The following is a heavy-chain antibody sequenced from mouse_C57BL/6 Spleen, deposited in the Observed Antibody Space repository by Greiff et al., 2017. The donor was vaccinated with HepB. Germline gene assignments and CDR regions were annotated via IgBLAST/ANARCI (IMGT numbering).Heavy chain of an antibody. CDR2: IHPSDSDT. J-gene: IGHJ3*01. CDR3: AFIFYDYDGGFAY. Sequence: QVHVKQPGAELVKPGASVKVSCKASGYTFTSYWMHWVKQRPGQGLEWIGRIHPSDSDTTYNQKFKGKATLTVDKSSSTAYMQFSSLTSEDSAVYYCAFIFYDYDGGFAYWGQGTLVTVSA. CDR1: GYTFTSYW. D-gene: IGHD2-4*01. V-gene: IGHV1-74*01.